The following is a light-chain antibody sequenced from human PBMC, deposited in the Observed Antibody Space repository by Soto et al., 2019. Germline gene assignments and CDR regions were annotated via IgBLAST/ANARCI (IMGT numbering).Light chain of an antibody. CDR2: DAS. CDR3: QQYGSSSYT. Sequence: EIVLTQSPATLSLSPGERATLSCGASRSVSSTYLAWYQQKPGLAPRLVIYDASSRAAGIPDRFSGSGSGTDFTLTISRLEPEDLAVYYCQQYGSSSYTFGQGTKLAIK. CDR1: RSVSSTY. J-gene: IGKJ2*01. V-gene: IGKV3D-20*01.